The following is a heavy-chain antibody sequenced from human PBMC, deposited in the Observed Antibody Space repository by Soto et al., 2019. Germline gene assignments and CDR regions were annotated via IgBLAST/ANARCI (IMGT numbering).Heavy chain of an antibody. Sequence: QLQLQESGPGLVKSSETLSLTCTASGGSISSSHYWGWIRQPPGKGLEWIGSVFYSGSPYYSPSFKSRITISVDTSKNQFSLRVRSVTATDTAVYFCARHYNTGAFFDYWGQGNLVTVSS. CDR2: VFYSGSP. D-gene: IGHD1-20*01. CDR3: ARHYNTGAFFDY. J-gene: IGHJ4*02. CDR1: GGSISSSHY. V-gene: IGHV4-39*01.